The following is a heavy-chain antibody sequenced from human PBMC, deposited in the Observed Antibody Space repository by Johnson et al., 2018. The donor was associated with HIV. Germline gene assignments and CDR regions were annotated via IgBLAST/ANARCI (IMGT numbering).Heavy chain of an antibody. D-gene: IGHD6-19*01. CDR1: GFTFHDYA. Sequence: VQLVESGGGVVRPGGSLRLSCAASGFTFHDYAMSWVRQAPGKGLECVSVINWNGGSIDYADSVKGRFTISRDNSTNTLYLQMNSLRAEDTAVYYCAKDGPSQWLPQGVDAFDIWGQGTMVTVSS. CDR3: AKDGPSQWLPQGVDAFDI. J-gene: IGHJ3*02. CDR2: INWNGGSI. V-gene: IGHV3-20*04.